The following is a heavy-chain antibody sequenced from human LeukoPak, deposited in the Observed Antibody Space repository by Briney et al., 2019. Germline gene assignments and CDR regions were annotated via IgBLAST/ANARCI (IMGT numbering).Heavy chain of an antibody. CDR1: GGSISSYY. Sequence: SETLSLTCTVSGGSISSYYWSWIRQPAGKGLEWIGRIYTSGSTNYNPSLKSRVTMSVDTSKNQFSLKLSSVTAADTAVYYCARDGFVALICSSTSCYAGNAFDIWGQGTMVTVSS. D-gene: IGHD2-2*01. J-gene: IGHJ3*02. CDR2: IYTSGST. V-gene: IGHV4-4*07. CDR3: ARDGFVALICSSTSCYAGNAFDI.